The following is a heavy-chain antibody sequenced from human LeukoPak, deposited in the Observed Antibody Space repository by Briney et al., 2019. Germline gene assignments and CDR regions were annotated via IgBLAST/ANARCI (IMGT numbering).Heavy chain of an antibody. V-gene: IGHV4-59*08. J-gene: IGHJ5*02. CDR3: ARHNLGSSTDWFDP. D-gene: IGHD3-10*01. CDR2: IHYSGST. Sequence: SETLSLTCTVSGGSISSYYWSWLRHPPGKGLEWIGHIHYSGSTNHNPSLKSRVTISVNTSNNHFSLKLSSVTAADTAVYYCARHNLGSSTDWFDPWGQGTLVTVSA. CDR1: GGSISSYY.